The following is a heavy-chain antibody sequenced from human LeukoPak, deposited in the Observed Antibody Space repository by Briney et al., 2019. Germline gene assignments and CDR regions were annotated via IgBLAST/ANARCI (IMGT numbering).Heavy chain of an antibody. CDR2: ISSSSSYI. CDR3: ARDLRLKQADWFDP. V-gene: IGHV3-21*01. D-gene: IGHD5/OR15-5a*01. CDR1: GFTFSSYS. Sequence: GGSLRLSCAASGFTFSSYSMNWVRQAPGKGLEWVSSISSSSSYIYYADSVKGRFTISRDNAKNSLYLQMNSLRAEDTAVYYCARDLRLKQADWFDPWGQGTLVTVSS. J-gene: IGHJ5*02.